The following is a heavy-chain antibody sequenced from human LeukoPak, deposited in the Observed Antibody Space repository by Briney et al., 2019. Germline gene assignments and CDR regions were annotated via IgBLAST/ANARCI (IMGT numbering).Heavy chain of an antibody. V-gene: IGHV3-7*02. D-gene: IGHD3-22*01. Sequence: GGSLRLSCAASGFTFSSYWMTWVRQAPGKGLEWVANIKQDGSEKHYVDSVEGRFTISRDNAKKSLHLQMNSLRAEDTAVYYCARGRTTFSYYVSIGFGHDSWGQGTLVTVSS. CDR1: GFTFSSYW. CDR3: ARGRTTFSYYVSIGFGHDS. CDR2: IKQDGSEK. J-gene: IGHJ4*02.